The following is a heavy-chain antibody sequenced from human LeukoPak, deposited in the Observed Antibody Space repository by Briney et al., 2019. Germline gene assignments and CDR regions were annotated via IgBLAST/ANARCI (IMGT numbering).Heavy chain of an antibody. V-gene: IGHV3-21*01. J-gene: IGHJ6*03. CDR1: GFTFSSYA. D-gene: IGHD6-6*01. CDR3: ARGVRSPARRGRIAARTYYYYMDV. Sequence: GGSLRLSCAASGFTFSSYAMNWVRQAPGKGLEWVSSISSSSSYIYYADSVKGRFTISRDNAKNSLYLQMNSLRAEDTAVYYCARGVRSPARRGRIAARTYYYYMDVWGKGTTVTVSS. CDR2: ISSSSSYI.